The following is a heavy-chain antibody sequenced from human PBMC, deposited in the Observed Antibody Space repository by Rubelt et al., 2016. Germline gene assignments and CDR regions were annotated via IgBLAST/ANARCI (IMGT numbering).Heavy chain of an antibody. Sequence: QVQLQQWGAGLLKPSETLSLTCAVYGGSFSGYYWSWIRQPPGKGLEWIGEVNHSGSTNYNPSLKSRVTISVDTSKNQFSLKRSSVTAADTAVYYCARNNRYFELWGRGTLVTVSS. CDR1: GGSFSGYY. D-gene: IGHD1-14*01. CDR3: ARNNRYFEL. CDR2: VNHSGST. J-gene: IGHJ2*01. V-gene: IGHV4-34*01.